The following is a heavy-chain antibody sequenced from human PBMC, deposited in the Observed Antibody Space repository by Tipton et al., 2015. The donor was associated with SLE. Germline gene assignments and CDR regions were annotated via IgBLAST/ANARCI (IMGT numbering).Heavy chain of an antibody. V-gene: IGHV3-9*01. D-gene: IGHD3-22*01. Sequence: SLRLSCAASGFSFDDNAMHWVRQGPGKGLEWVSSISWNSGIIAYADSVKGRFAISRDNAKNTLYLQMNSLRAEDTAVYYCARDVAYYDSYDGFDIWGQGTMVTVSS. CDR1: GFSFDDNA. CDR3: ARDVAYYDSYDGFDI. CDR2: ISWNSGII. J-gene: IGHJ3*02.